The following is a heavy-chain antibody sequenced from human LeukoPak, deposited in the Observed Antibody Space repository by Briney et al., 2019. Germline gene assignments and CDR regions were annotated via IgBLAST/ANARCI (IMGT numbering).Heavy chain of an antibody. CDR1: GFTFSTYA. CDR2: ISYDGRDK. D-gene: IGHD6-13*01. CDR3: AKDGDIAAADYYFDY. V-gene: IGHV3-30*04. J-gene: IGHJ4*02. Sequence: GRSLRLSCAASGFTFSTYAIHWVRQAPGKGLEWVAVISYDGRDKHHADSVKGRFTISRDNSKNTLYLQMNSLRAEDTAVHYCAKDGDIAAADYYFDYWGQGTLVTVSS.